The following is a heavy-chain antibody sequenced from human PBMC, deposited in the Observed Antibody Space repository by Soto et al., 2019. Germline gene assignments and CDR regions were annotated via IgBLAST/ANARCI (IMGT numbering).Heavy chain of an antibody. CDR3: ASRGGGSPWYFDL. V-gene: IGHV4-59*01. J-gene: IGHJ2*01. Sequence: QVQLQESGPGLVKPSETLSLTCTVSGGSISSDYWSWIRQPPGKGLEWIGYIYYSGSTNYNPSLKSRFTISVDTSKNRFSLKLSSVTAADTAVYYCASRGGGSPWYFDLWGRGTLVTVSS. CDR1: GGSISSDY. D-gene: IGHD3-3*01. CDR2: IYYSGST.